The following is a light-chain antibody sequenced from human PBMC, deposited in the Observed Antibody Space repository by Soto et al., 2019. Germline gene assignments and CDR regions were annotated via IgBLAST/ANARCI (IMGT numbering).Light chain of an antibody. J-gene: IGKJ1*01. Sequence: DIVITQTPNSLAVGLCHTATINRKSSQSVLYSSNNKNYLAWYQQKPGQPPKLLIYWASTRESGVPDRFSGSGSGTDFTLTISSLQAEDVAVYYCQQYYSTPWTFGQGTKV. CDR1: QSVLYSSNNKNY. CDR2: WAS. CDR3: QQYYSTPWT. V-gene: IGKV4-1*01.